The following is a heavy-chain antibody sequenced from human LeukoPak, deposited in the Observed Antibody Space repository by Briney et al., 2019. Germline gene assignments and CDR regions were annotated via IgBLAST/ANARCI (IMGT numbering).Heavy chain of an antibody. CDR3: VGLEAHRPLDY. CDR1: GGSVSDNNFF. J-gene: IGHJ4*02. Sequence: SETLSLTCTVSGGSVSDNNFFWNWIRQPPGKGLEWIGYIYNSGSTNYNPALNSRVTISVDTSNNQFSLKLSSVIAADTAVYYCVGLEAHRPLDYWGQGTLVIVSS. V-gene: IGHV4-61*01. CDR2: IYNSGST.